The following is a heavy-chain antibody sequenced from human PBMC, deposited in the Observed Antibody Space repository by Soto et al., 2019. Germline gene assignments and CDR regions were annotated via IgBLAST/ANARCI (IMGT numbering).Heavy chain of an antibody. V-gene: IGHV4-34*01. D-gene: IGHD2-15*01. Sequence: SETLSLTCAVYGGSFSGYYWSWIRQPPGKGLEWIGEINHSGSTNYNPSLKSRVTISVDTSKNQFSLKLSSVTAADTAVYYCARGLGVAATTGDRPYYFDYWGQGTLVTVSS. J-gene: IGHJ4*02. CDR1: GGSFSGYY. CDR3: ARGLGVAATTGDRPYYFDY. CDR2: INHSGST.